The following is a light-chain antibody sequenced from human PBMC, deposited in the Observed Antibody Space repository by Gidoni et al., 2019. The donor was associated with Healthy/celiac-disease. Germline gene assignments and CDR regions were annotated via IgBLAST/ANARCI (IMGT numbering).Light chain of an antibody. CDR3: QSYDSSLSGSGVV. V-gene: IGLV1-40*01. Sequence: QSVLTQPPSVSGAPGQRVTISCTGSSSNIGAGYDVHWYQHLPGTAPKLLIHGNSNRPSGAPDRFSGSKSGTSASLAITGLQAEDEADYYCQSYDSSLSGSGVVFGGGTKLTVL. J-gene: IGLJ2*01. CDR2: GNS. CDR1: SSNIGAGYD.